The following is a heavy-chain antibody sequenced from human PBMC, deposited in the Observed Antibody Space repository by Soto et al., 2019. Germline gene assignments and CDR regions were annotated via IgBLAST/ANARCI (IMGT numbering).Heavy chain of an antibody. CDR1: GFTFSSYA. D-gene: IGHD6-19*01. J-gene: IGHJ4*02. CDR3: AKDPTVLLPMGIAVAGTGIDY. CDR2: ISGSGGST. Sequence: EVQLLESGGGLVQPGGSLRLSCAASGFTFSSYAMSWVRQAPGKGLEWVSAISGSGGSTYYADSVKGRFTISRDNSKNTLYLQMNSLRAEDTAVYYCAKDPTVLLPMGIAVAGTGIDYWGQGTLVTVSS. V-gene: IGHV3-23*01.